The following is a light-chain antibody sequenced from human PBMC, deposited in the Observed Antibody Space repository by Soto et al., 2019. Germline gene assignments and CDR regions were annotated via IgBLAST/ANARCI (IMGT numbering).Light chain of an antibody. CDR1: SSDVGGYNY. CDR3: SSYTGSTTLHYV. V-gene: IGLV2-14*01. J-gene: IGLJ1*01. CDR2: DVS. Sequence: QSVLTQPASVSGSPGQSITISCTGTSSDVGGYNYVSWYQQHPGKAPKLLIYDVSNRPSGASNRFSGPKSGNTASLTISGLQAEDEADYYCSSYTGSTTLHYVFGTGTKLTVL.